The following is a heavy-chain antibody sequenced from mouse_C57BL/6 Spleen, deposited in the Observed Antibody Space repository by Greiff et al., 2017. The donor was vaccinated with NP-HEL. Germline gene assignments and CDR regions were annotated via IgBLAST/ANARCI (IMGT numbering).Heavy chain of an antibody. J-gene: IGHJ3*01. D-gene: IGHD1-1*01. CDR3: ARRESTVVAPFAY. V-gene: IGHV1-82*01. CDR2: IYPGDGDT. CDR1: GYAFSSSW. Sequence: VQLQQSGPELVKPGASVKISCKASGYAFSSSWMNWVKQRPGKGLEWIGRIYPGDGDTNYNGKFKGKATLTADKSSSTAYMQLSSLTSEDSAVYFCARRESTVVAPFAYWGQGTLVTVSA.